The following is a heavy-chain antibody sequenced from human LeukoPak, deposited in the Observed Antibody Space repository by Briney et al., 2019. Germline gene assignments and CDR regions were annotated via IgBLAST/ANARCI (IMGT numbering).Heavy chain of an antibody. CDR1: GGTFSGYY. Sequence: SSETLSLTCAVYGGTFSGYYWSWIRQPPGKGLEWIGEVNHSGSTNYNPSLKSRVTISVDTSKNQFSLKLSSVTAADTAVYYCARVGHYDYVWGSYRRRGRVYYYYMDVWGKGTTVTVSS. V-gene: IGHV4-34*01. CDR2: VNHSGST. CDR3: ARVGHYDYVWGSYRRRGRVYYYYMDV. D-gene: IGHD3-16*02. J-gene: IGHJ6*03.